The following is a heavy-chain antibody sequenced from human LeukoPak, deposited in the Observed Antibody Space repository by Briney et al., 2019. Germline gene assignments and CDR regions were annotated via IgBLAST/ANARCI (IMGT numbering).Heavy chain of an antibody. CDR3: ATVSRYHQGYFDY. Sequence: PSETLSLTCAVYGGSFSGYYWSWIRQPPGKGLEWIGYIHYSGSTNYNPSLKSRVIISVDTSKNQFSLKLSSVTAADTAVYYCATVSRYHQGYFDYWGQGTLVTVSS. D-gene: IGHD1-14*01. J-gene: IGHJ4*02. CDR2: IHYSGST. V-gene: IGHV4-59*01. CDR1: GGSFSGYY.